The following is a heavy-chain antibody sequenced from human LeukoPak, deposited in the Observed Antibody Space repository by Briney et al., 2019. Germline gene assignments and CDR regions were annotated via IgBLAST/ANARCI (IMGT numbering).Heavy chain of an antibody. V-gene: IGHV4-59*01. CDR1: GGSISSYY. CDR2: IYYSGST. D-gene: IGHD5-12*01. CDR3: ARDRGYSGYDSTTVTTLSAFDI. Sequence: PSETLSLTCTVSGGSISSYYWSWIRQPPGKGLEWIGYIYYSGSTNYNPSLESRVTISVDTSKNQFSLKLSSVTAADTAVYYCARDRGYSGYDSTTVTTLSAFDIWGQGTMVTVSS. J-gene: IGHJ3*02.